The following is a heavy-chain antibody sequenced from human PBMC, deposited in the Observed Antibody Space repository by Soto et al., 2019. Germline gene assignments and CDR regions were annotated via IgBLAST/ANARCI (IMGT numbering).Heavy chain of an antibody. CDR1: GYTFFTYG. Sequence: GASVKVSCKASGYTFFTYGITWVRQAPGQGLEWMGGVIPIFGTANYAQKFQGRVTITADESTSTAYMELSSLRSEDTAVYYCARARIAARPSWFDPWGQGTLVTVSS. CDR2: VIPIFGTA. CDR3: ARARIAARPSWFDP. D-gene: IGHD6-6*01. V-gene: IGHV1-69*13. J-gene: IGHJ5*02.